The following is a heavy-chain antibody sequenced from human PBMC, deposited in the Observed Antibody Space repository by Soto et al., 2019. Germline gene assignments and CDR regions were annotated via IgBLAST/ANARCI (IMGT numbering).Heavy chain of an antibody. D-gene: IGHD3-10*01. V-gene: IGHV3-30*18. J-gene: IGHJ6*02. CDR3: AKDSGFGESGYYYGMDV. CDR2: ISYDGSNK. CDR1: GFTFSSYG. Sequence: GGSLRLSCAASGFTFSSYGMHWVRQAPGKGLEWVAVISYDGSNKYYADSVKGRFTISRDNSKNTLYLQMNSLRAEDTAVYYCAKDSGFGESGYYYGMDVWGQGTTVTVSS.